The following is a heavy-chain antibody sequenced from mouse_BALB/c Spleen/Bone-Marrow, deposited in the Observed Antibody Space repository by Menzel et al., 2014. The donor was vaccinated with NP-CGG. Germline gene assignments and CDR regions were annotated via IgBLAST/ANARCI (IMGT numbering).Heavy chain of an antibody. CDR3: ARYRLGTYFDY. V-gene: IGHV14-3*02. Sequence: VQLQESGAELVQPGASVKLSCTASGFNIKDTYMHWVKQRPEQGLEWIGRVDPANGNTKYDPKFQGKATITADTSSNTAYLQLSSLTSEDTAVYYCARYRLGTYFDYCDQTTTLTVSS. CDR2: VDPANGNT. CDR1: GFNIKDTY. D-gene: IGHD2-14*01. J-gene: IGHJ2*01.